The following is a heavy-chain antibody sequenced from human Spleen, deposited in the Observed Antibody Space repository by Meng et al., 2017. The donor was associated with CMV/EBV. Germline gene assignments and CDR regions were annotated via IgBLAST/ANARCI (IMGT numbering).Heavy chain of an antibody. CDR2: IQYDGIRK. J-gene: IGHJ4*02. V-gene: IGHV3-30*02. CDR3: ARGLTWTWKQQWFDY. Sequence: GESLKISCAASGFRFDGFGMHWVRQAPGKGLEWVAFIQYDGIRKHYADFVGGRFAISRDNSKDTLYLQMNSLRGEDTAVYYCARGLTWTWKQQWFDYWGQGTLVTVSS. D-gene: IGHD5-18*01. CDR1: GFRFDGFG.